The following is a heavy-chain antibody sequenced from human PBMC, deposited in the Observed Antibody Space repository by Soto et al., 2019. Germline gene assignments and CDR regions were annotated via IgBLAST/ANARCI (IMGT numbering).Heavy chain of an antibody. CDR3: ARDGSDCTNGVCFSYLAY. CDR1: GGSLNNYA. V-gene: IGHV1-69*06. D-gene: IGHD2-8*01. J-gene: IGHJ4*02. CDR2: IIPLFGKA. Sequence: SSVKVSCKASGGSLNNYAVSWVRQAPGQGLEWMGRIIPLFGKADYARKLQGRVTLTADKYTNTAYMELSSLRSEDTAMYFCARDGSDCTNGVCFSYLAYRGQGTPVTVAS.